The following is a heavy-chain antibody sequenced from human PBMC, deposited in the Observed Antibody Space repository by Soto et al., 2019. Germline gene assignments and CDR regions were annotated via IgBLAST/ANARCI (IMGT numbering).Heavy chain of an antibody. Sequence: QVQLVQSGAEVKKPGASVKVSCKASGYIFTGYYMHWLRQAPGQGLEWMGWFNPNSGGTKYAQKFQGRVIITNDTSINTTLMGLSGLISDDTAVYYCARGDLVSSANYYAGWFGPWGKGTLVTVSS. V-gene: IGHV1-2*02. CDR3: ARGDLVSSANYYAGWFGP. J-gene: IGHJ5*02. D-gene: IGHD3-22*01. CDR2: FNPNSGGT. CDR1: GYIFTGYY.